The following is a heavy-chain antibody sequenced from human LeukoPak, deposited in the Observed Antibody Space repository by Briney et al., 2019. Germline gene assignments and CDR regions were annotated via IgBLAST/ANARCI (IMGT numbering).Heavy chain of an antibody. J-gene: IGHJ4*02. CDR2: IIPIFGTT. V-gene: IGHV1-69*06. D-gene: IGHD2-21*02. CDR3: ARSGTATGLFDY. Sequence: SVKVSCKASGGTFTSYAISWVRQAPGQGLEWMGGIIPIFGTTNYAQKFQGRVTITADKSTSTAYMELSSLRSEGTAVYYCARSGTATGLFDYWGQGTLVTVSS. CDR1: GGTFTSYA.